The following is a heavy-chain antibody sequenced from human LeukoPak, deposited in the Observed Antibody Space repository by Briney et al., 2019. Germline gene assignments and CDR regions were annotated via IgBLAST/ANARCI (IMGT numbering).Heavy chain of an antibody. J-gene: IGHJ6*02. CDR2: INPSGGST. D-gene: IGHD2-2*03. CDR3: ASLDIVVVPAARRMDV. V-gene: IGHV1-46*01. Sequence: ASVKVSCKASGYTFTGYYMHWVRQAPGQGLEWMGIINPSGGSTSYAQKFQGRVTMTRDTSTSTVYMKLSSLRSEDTAVYYCASLDIVVVPAARRMDVWGQGTTVTVSS. CDR1: GYTFTGYY.